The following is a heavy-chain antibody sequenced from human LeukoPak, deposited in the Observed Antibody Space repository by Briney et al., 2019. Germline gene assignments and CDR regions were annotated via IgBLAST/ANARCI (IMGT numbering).Heavy chain of an antibody. Sequence: GGSLRLSCAASGFTFDDYAMHWVRQAPGKGLEWVSLISWDGGSTYYADSVKGRFTISRDNSKNSLYLQMNSLRAEDTALYYCAKASYKFEGRTSYYFDYWGQGTLVTVSS. CDR2: ISWDGGST. D-gene: IGHD3-16*01. CDR1: GFTFDDYA. J-gene: IGHJ4*02. CDR3: AKASYKFEGRTSYYFDY. V-gene: IGHV3-43D*03.